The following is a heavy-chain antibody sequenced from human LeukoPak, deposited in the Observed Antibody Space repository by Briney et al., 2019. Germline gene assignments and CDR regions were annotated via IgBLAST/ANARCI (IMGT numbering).Heavy chain of an antibody. V-gene: IGHV3-21*01. D-gene: IGHD2-2*01. CDR3: ARGPPSGCSSTSCYLNY. CDR2: ISSSSSYI. J-gene: IGHJ4*02. CDR1: GFTFSSYS. Sequence: GSLRLSFSASGFTFSSYSMNWVRPAPGKGLEWVSSISSSSSYIYYADSVTGRFTISRDNAKNSLYLQMNSLRAEDTAVYYCARGPPSGCSSTSCYLNYWGQGTLVTVSS.